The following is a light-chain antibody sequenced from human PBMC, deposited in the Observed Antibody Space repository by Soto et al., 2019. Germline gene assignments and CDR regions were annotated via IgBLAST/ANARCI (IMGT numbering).Light chain of an antibody. CDR1: QGIDRW. Sequence: DIQMTQSPSSLSASVGDRVTITCRASQGIDRWLARDQQKPGEAPKVLIYAASRLRSWVPSRFSGSGSGTDFTLTISSLQPEDFATYYCQQYNSYPRTFGQGTKV. V-gene: IGKV1D-16*01. CDR3: QQYNSYPRT. CDR2: AAS. J-gene: IGKJ1*01.